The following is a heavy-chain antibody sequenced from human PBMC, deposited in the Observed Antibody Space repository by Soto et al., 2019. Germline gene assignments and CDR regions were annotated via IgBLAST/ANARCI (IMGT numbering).Heavy chain of an antibody. V-gene: IGHV3-53*01. D-gene: IGHD2-15*01. CDR1: TFSVSSDY. CDR3: TRACSDAGNVYITNYYAMDV. Sequence: GGSLRPSCAASTFSVSSDYISCVSHPHGKGLGWVSLIYTGGDTYFAECVKARSPISRDISRAPLYLHMTSLRPDDTAIYYGTRACSDAGNVYITNYYAMDVWGRGTTVTVSS. CDR2: IYTGGDT. J-gene: IGHJ6*02.